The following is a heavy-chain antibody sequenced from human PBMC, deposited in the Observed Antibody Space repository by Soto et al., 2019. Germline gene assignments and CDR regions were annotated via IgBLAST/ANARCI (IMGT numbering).Heavy chain of an antibody. J-gene: IGHJ4*02. CDR3: ARGAWGQVLATN. V-gene: IGHV1-18*01. Sequence: QVHLVQSGTEVKEPGASVQVSCKASGYTFTSYGITWVRQAPGQALEWRGWINTDNGQTNYGERLQGRVTMTTDTSTNTAYRELGRLRSDDTAIYYCARGAWGQVLATNWGQGTLVTVSS. D-gene: IGHD3-3*02. CDR1: GYTFTSYG. CDR2: INTDNGQT.